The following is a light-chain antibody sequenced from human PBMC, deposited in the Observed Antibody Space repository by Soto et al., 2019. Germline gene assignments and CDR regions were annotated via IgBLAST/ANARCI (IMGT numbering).Light chain of an antibody. CDR1: QSISSN. CDR2: DAF. J-gene: IGKJ1*01. Sequence: EILMTQSPATLSLSPGERATLSCRASQSISSNLAWYHHKPGQAPRLLIYDAFTRATGIPARFSGSGSGTEFTLTISSLQSEDFAVYYCQQYNNWPETFGQGTKVEIK. CDR3: QQYNNWPET. V-gene: IGKV3-15*01.